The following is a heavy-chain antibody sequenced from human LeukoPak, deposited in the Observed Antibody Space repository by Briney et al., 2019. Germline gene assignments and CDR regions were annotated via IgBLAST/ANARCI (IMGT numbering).Heavy chain of an antibody. CDR1: GGTFSSYA. V-gene: IGHV1-69*13. J-gene: IGHJ5*02. CDR3: ARVYLPDYSSNWFDP. Sequence: SVKVSCKASGGTFSSYAISWVRQAPGQGLEWMGGIIPIFGTANYAQKFQGRATITADESTSTAYMELSSLRSEDTAVYYCARVYLPDYSSNWFDPWGQGTLVTVSS. CDR2: IIPIFGTA. D-gene: IGHD4-11*01.